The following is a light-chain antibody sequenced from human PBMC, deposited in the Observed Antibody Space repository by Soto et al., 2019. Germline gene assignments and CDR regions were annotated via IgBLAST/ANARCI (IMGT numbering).Light chain of an antibody. V-gene: IGKV1-12*01. CDR1: QGVGGW. CDR2: ATS. Sequence: IHMTQTPSSVSASVGDRVTMTCRASQGVGGWLAWYQQKPGKVPKLLIYATSNLQSGVPPRFSGSGSGTDFTLAISSLQPEDSATYYCLQDINYPWTFGQGTKVDIK. J-gene: IGKJ1*01. CDR3: LQDINYPWT.